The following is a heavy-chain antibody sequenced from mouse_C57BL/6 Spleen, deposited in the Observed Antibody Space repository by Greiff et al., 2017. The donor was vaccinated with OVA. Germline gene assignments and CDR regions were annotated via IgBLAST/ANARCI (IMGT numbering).Heavy chain of an antibody. V-gene: IGHV1-64*01. D-gene: IGHD2-3*01. CDR1: GYTFTSYW. Sequence: QVHVKQPGAELVKPGASVKLSCKASGYTFTSYWMHWVKQRPGQGLEWIGMIHPNSGSTNYNEKFKSKATLTVDKSSSTAYMQLSSLTSEDSAVYYCAKGLDGYFFDYWGQGTTLTVSS. CDR3: AKGLDGYFFDY. CDR2: IHPNSGST. J-gene: IGHJ2*01.